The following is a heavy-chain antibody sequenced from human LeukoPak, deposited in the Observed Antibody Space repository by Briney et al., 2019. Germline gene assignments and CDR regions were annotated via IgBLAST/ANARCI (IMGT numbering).Heavy chain of an antibody. V-gene: IGHV3-21*01. CDR3: AREVNSSSSDV. CDR1: GFTFSVYT. Sequence: AGSLRLSCAASGFTFSVYTMNWVRQAPGKGLEWVASIGGTRNYVYYADSVKGRITMSRDNAENSLYLQMNSLRAEDAAVYFCAREVNSSSSDVWGKETTVSASS. J-gene: IGHJ6*04. D-gene: IGHD2-2*01. CDR2: IGGTRNYV.